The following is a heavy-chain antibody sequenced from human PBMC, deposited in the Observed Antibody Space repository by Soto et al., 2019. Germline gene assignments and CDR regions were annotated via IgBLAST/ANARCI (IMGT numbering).Heavy chain of an antibody. CDR3: AKVTGYWWWAFDI. CDR1: GFTFSSYD. Sequence: EVQVVESGGGLVQPGGCLRLSCAASGFTFSSYDMSWVRQAPGKGLEWVASIDGASSTINYADSVRGRFTISRDNARNSLYLQMNSLRDEDTALYYCAKVTGYWWWAFDIWGQGTVVTVSS. J-gene: IGHJ3*02. V-gene: IGHV3-48*02. D-gene: IGHD2-8*02. CDR2: IDGASSTI.